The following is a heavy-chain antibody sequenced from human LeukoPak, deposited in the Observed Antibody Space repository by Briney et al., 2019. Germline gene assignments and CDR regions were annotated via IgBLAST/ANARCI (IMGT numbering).Heavy chain of an antibody. CDR1: GFTFSSYW. Sequence: GGSLRLSSAASGFTFSSYWMSWVRQAPGMGLEWVANIKQDGSEKYYVDSVKGRFTISRDNAKNSLYLQMNSLRAGDTAVYYCARDSGSWSIFDYWGQGTLVTVSS. CDR3: ARDSGSWSIFDY. V-gene: IGHV3-7*01. CDR2: IKQDGSEK. J-gene: IGHJ4*02. D-gene: IGHD6-13*01.